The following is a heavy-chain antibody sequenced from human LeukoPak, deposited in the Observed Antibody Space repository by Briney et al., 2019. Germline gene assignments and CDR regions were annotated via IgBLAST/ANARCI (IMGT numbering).Heavy chain of an antibody. J-gene: IGHJ3*02. V-gene: IGHV4-39*01. CDR3: ARHVRAFAETGMYYDYWSGDIASDAFDI. D-gene: IGHD3-3*01. CDR1: GGSISSSSYY. Sequence: PSETLSLTCTVSGGSISSSSYYWGWIRQPPGKGLEWIGSIYYSGSTYYNPSLKSRVTISVDTSKNQFSLKLSSVTAADTAVYYCARHVRAFAETGMYYDYWSGDIASDAFDIWGQGTMVTVSS. CDR2: IYYSGST.